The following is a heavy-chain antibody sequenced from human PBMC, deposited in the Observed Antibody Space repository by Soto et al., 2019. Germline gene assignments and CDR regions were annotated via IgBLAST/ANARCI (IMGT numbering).Heavy chain of an antibody. CDR1: GGSFSGYY. Sequence: SETRSLTCDVYGGSFSGYYWSWIRQPPGKGLEWIGEINHSVSTNYNPSLKSRVTISVDTSKNQFSLKLSSVTTADTAVYYCARLTRGEQWLVTYYYYGMEVWRHRNKVNVS. V-gene: IGHV4-34*01. CDR3: ARLTRGEQWLVTYYYYGMEV. CDR2: INHSVST. D-gene: IGHD6-19*01. J-gene: IGHJ6*02.